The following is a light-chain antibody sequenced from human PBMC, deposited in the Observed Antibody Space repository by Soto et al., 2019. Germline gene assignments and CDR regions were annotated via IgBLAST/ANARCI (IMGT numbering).Light chain of an antibody. CDR1: QSVSSN. Sequence: EIVMTQSPATLSVSPGERATLSCRASQSVSSNLAWYQQKPGQAPRLLIYGASTRATGIPARFSGSGSGTEFTLTISSLQSEDFAVYYWQQYNKRPPYTFGQGTKLEIK. V-gene: IGKV3-15*01. CDR3: QQYNKRPPYT. J-gene: IGKJ2*01. CDR2: GAS.